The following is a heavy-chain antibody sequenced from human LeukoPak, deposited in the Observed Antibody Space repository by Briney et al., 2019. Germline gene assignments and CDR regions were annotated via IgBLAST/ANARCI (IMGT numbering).Heavy chain of an antibody. CDR3: ARGVFVVVPADVNWFDP. CDR2: INPNSGGT. V-gene: IGHV1-2*02. Sequence: ASVKVSCKASGYTFTNYYMHWVRQAPGQGLEWMGWINPNSGGTNYAQKFQGRVTMTRDTSISTAYMELSRLRSDDTAVYYCARGVFVVVPADVNWFDPWGQGTLVTVSS. D-gene: IGHD2-2*01. J-gene: IGHJ5*02. CDR1: GYTFTNYY.